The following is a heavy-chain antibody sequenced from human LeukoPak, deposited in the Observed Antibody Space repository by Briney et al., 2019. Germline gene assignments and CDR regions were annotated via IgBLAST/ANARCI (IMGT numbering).Heavy chain of an antibody. CDR2: INHSGST. V-gene: IGHV4-34*01. CDR1: GGSFSGYY. J-gene: IGHJ3*02. CDR3: AGRGRITMIVVVGRAHAFDI. D-gene: IGHD3-22*01. Sequence: SETLSLTCAVYGGSFSGYYWSWIRQPPGKGLEWIGEINHSGSTNYNPSLKSRVTISVDTSKNQFSLKLSSVTAADTAVYYCAGRGRITMIVVVGRAHAFDIWGQGTMVTVSS.